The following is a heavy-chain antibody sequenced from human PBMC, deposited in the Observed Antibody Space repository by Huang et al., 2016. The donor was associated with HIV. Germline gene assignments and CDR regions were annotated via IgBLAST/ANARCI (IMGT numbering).Heavy chain of an antibody. CDR2: ISGRCTT. D-gene: IGHD6-13*01. Sequence: EVQLLESGGGLVQAGGSQRLSCAASGFSFSDYAMTWFRPAPGKGREGVSAISGRCTTDYRDSVKGRFTISRDNSKNTLFLQTNSLRVEDTAVYYCAKIISNWPLYYMDVWGKGTTVTVSS. CDR3: AKIISNWPLYYMDV. V-gene: IGHV3-23*01. J-gene: IGHJ6*03. CDR1: GFSFSDYA.